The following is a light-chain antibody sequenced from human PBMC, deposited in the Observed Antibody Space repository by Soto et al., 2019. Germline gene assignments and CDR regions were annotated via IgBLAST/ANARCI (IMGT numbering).Light chain of an antibody. CDR3: QQYYNWRPR. Sequence: EVVMTQSPATLSVSPGDTATLSSRASQSIGSSLAWYQQKPGQAPRLLIYGASTRATGVPARFSGSGSGTEFTLTISRLQSEDFAVYYCQQYYNWRPRFGQGTKVDIK. V-gene: IGKV3-15*01. CDR1: QSIGSS. CDR2: GAS. J-gene: IGKJ1*01.